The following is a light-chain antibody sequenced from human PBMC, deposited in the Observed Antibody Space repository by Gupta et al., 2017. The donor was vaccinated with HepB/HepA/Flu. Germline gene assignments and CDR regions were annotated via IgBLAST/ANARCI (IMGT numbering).Light chain of an antibody. Sequence: DIQMTQSPSTLSASVGDRVTITCRASQSISSWLAWYQQKPGKAPKLLIYKASSLESGVPSRFSGSGSGKEFTLTISSRQPDDFATYYCQQYNSYLTWTFGQGTKVEIK. CDR3: QQYNSYLTWT. V-gene: IGKV1-5*03. J-gene: IGKJ1*01. CDR1: QSISSW. CDR2: KAS.